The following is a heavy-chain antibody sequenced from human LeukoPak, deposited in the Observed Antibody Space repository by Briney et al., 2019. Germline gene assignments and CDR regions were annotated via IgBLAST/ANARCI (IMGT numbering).Heavy chain of an antibody. J-gene: IGHJ4*02. CDR3: AGGRITMVRGVITPLYFDY. D-gene: IGHD3-10*01. CDR2: INHSGST. V-gene: IGHV4-34*01. Sequence: SETLSLTCAVYGGSFSGYYWSWIRQPPGKGLEWIGEINHSGSTNYNPSLKSRVTISVDTSKNQFSLKLSSVTAADTAVYYCAGGRITMVRGVITPLYFDYWGQGTLVTVSS. CDR1: GGSFSGYY.